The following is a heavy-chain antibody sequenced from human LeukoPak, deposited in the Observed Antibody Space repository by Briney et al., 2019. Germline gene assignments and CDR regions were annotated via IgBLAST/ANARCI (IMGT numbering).Heavy chain of an antibody. J-gene: IGHJ5*02. D-gene: IGHD2-2*01. CDR1: GFTFSSYG. CDR3: AKDYFFVVITTADDLFNNWFDP. Sequence: GGSLRLSCAASGFTFSSYGMHWVRQAPGKGLEWVAVIWYDGSKNSSADSVKGRFTISRDNSENTLYLQMSSLRAEDTAVYHCAKDYFFVVITTADDLFNNWFDPWGQGTLVTGSP. V-gene: IGHV3-30*02. CDR2: IWYDGSKN.